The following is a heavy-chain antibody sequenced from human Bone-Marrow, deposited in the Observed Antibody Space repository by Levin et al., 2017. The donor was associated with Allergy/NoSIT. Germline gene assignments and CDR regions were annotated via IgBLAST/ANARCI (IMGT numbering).Heavy chain of an antibody. CDR3: ARVGESTSYYERKVINHWFDP. Sequence: GESLKISCKVSGYTFSGQYLHWVRQAPGQGLEWMGWINPRSGGADYAQQFQGRITMTRDTSLTTRESELNRLTFDDTAVYFCARVGESTSYYERKVINHWFDPWGQGTPVTVSS. D-gene: IGHD3-3*01. J-gene: IGHJ5*02. CDR1: GYTFSGQY. CDR2: INPRSGGA. V-gene: IGHV1-2*02.